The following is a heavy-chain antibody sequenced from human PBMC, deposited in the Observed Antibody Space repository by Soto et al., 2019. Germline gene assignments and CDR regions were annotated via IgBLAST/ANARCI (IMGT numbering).Heavy chain of an antibody. D-gene: IGHD2-21*01. CDR2: INTGGTTT. Sequence: EVQLVESGGGLVQPGGSLRLSCAASTFTFSSYWMHWVRQAPGQGLVWVSRINTGGTTTTYADSVKGRFTTSRDNAANPLYLQMTSLRAEDTAVYYCASVPTGKFGVWNYWGQGTLVTVSS. CDR3: ASVPTGKFGVWNY. J-gene: IGHJ4*02. V-gene: IGHV3-74*01. CDR1: TFTFSSYW.